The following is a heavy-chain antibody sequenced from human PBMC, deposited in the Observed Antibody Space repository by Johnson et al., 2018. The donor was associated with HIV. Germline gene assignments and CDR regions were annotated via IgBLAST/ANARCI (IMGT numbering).Heavy chain of an antibody. V-gene: IGHV3-74*01. CDR2: INSDGGST. CDR3: AREGPAERAGFDI. Sequence: VQLVESGGGLVQPGGSLRLSCAASGFTFSSYAMSWVRQAPGKGLEWVARINSDGGSTSYVDSVKGRFTISRDNARNTLYLQMNSLRADDTAVYYCAREGPAERAGFDIWGQGTMVTVSS. J-gene: IGHJ3*02. CDR1: GFTFSSYA.